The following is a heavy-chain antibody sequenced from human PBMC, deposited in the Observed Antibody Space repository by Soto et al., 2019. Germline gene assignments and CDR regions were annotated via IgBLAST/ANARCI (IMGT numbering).Heavy chain of an antibody. CDR2: ISYDGSNK. J-gene: IGHJ4*02. CDR1: GFTFSSYA. Sequence: GGSLRLSCAASGFTFSSYAMHWVRQAPGKGLEWVAVISYDGSNKYYADSVKGRFTISRDNSKNTLYLQMNSLRAEDTAVYYCARPTTFEVTKPGPHYWGQGTLVTVSS. V-gene: IGHV3-30-3*01. D-gene: IGHD4-17*01. CDR3: ARPTTFEVTKPGPHY.